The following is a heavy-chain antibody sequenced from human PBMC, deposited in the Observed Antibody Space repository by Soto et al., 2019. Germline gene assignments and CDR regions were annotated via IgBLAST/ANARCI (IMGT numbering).Heavy chain of an antibody. D-gene: IGHD3-22*01. CDR2: ISYDGSNK. CDR1: GFTFSSYG. V-gene: IGHV3-30*18. J-gene: IGHJ4*02. CDR3: AKARAYYYDSSALGDY. Sequence: ALRLSCAASGFTFSSYGMHWVRQAPGKGLEWVAVISYDGSNKYYADSVKGRFTISRDNSNNTLYLQMNSLRAEDTAVYYCAKARAYYYDSSALGDYWGQGTLVTVSS.